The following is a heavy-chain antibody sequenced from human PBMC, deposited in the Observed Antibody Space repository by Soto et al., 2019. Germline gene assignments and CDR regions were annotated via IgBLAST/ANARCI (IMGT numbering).Heavy chain of an antibody. CDR2: IYYSGST. Sequence: LSLTCTVSGGSISSSSYYWGWIRQPPGKGLEWIGSIYYSGSTYYNPSLKSRVTISVDTSKNQFSLKLSSVTAADTAVYYCARCLIAAGGGWFDPWGQGTLVTVSS. CDR3: ARCLIAAGGGWFDP. CDR1: GGSISSSSYY. D-gene: IGHD6-13*01. J-gene: IGHJ5*02. V-gene: IGHV4-39*01.